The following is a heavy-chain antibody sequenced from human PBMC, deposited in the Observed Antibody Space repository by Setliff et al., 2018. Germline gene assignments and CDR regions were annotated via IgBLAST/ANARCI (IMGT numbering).Heavy chain of an antibody. Sequence: SETLSLTCSVSGDSISSRRNYWGWFRQPAGKELEWIGQIYTSWSTNYNPSLKSRVTISLDTSKNQFSLSLTSVTAEDTAVYYCARMSGFQYIDVWDKGTTVTVSS. CDR3: ARMSGFQYIDV. D-gene: IGHD3-3*01. CDR2: IYTSWST. V-gene: IGHV4-61*09. CDR1: GDSISSRRNY. J-gene: IGHJ6*03.